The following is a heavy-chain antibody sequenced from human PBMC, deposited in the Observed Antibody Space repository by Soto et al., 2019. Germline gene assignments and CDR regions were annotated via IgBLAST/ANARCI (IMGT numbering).Heavy chain of an antibody. CDR1: GGSISSGGYY. Sequence: SETLSLTCPVSGGSISSGGYYWSWIRQHPGKGLEWIGYIYYSGSTYYNPSLKSRVTISVDTSKNQFSLKLSSVTAADTAVYYCARVKVALIRKYSSSYKTGYFDYWGQGTLVTVSS. CDR2: IYYSGST. J-gene: IGHJ4*02. V-gene: IGHV4-31*03. D-gene: IGHD6-13*01. CDR3: ARVKVALIRKYSSSYKTGYFDY.